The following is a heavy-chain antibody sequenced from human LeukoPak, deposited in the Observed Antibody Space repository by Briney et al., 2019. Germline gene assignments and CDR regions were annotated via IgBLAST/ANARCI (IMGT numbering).Heavy chain of an antibody. CDR2: IYHSGST. J-gene: IGHJ4*02. V-gene: IGHV4-30-2*01. CDR3: AGMVRGVISMAFDY. CDR1: GGSISSGGYS. Sequence: SQTLSLTCAVSGGSISSGGYSWSWIRQPPGKGLEWIGYIYHSGSTYYNPSLKSRVTISVDRSENQFSLKLSSVTAADTAVYYCAGMVRGVISMAFDYWGQGTLVTVSS. D-gene: IGHD3-10*01.